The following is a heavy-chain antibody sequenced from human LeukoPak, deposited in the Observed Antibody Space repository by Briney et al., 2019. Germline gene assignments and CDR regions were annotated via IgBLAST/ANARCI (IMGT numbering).Heavy chain of an antibody. CDR3: ARARDYYGSGSYYIFDY. CDR2: ISSSSSTI. CDR1: GFTFSSYS. J-gene: IGHJ4*02. Sequence: GGSLRLSCAASGFTFSSYSMNWVRQAPGKGLEWVSYISSSSSTIYYADSVKGRFTISRDNSKNTLYLQMNSLSAEDTAVYYCARARDYYGSGSYYIFDYWGQGTLVTVSS. V-gene: IGHV3-48*01. D-gene: IGHD3-10*01.